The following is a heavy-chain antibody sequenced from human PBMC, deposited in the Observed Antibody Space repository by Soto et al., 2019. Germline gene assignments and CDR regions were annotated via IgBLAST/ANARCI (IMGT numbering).Heavy chain of an antibody. J-gene: IGHJ4*02. V-gene: IGHV4-61*08. CDR2: ISSSGTT. CDR1: GDSVNSGAHY. D-gene: IGHD3-16*02. CDR3: SRVTGRYRRYSSLADN. Sequence: SATLSLTCIVSGDSVNSGAHYLSWIRQSPWTCLEWIGYISSSGTTTYSPSLRSRIIISSDTSMNLFSLRLTSVTAADTAIYYCSRVTGRYRRYSSLADNWGQPNRVNVS.